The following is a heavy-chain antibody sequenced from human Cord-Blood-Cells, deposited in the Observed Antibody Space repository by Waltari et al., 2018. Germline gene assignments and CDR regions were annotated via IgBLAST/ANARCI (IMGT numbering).Heavy chain of an antibody. D-gene: IGHD6-13*01. CDR3: ARDPSSSSWYWYFDL. Sequence: QVQLQESGPGLVKPSETLSLTCTVSGGPISSYSCSWLRQPAGKGLEWIGRIYTSGSTNYNPSLKSRVTMSVDTSKNQFSLKLSSVTAADTAVYYCARDPSSSSWYWYFDLWGRGTLVTVSS. CDR2: IYTSGST. CDR1: GGPISSYS. V-gene: IGHV4-4*07. J-gene: IGHJ2*01.